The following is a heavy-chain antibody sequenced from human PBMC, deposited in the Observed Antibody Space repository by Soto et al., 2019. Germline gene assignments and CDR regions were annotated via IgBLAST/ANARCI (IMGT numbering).Heavy chain of an antibody. CDR2: IVVGSGNA. V-gene: IGHV1-58*01. D-gene: IGHD2-15*01. CDR1: GFTFTSSA. CDR3: AAGLGYCSGGSCYFDY. Sequence: SVKVSCKASGFTFTSSAVQWVRQARGQRLEWIGWIVVGSGNANYAQKFQERVTITRDMSTSTAYMELSSLRSEDTAVYYCAAGLGYCSGGSCYFDYWGQGTLVTVSS. J-gene: IGHJ4*02.